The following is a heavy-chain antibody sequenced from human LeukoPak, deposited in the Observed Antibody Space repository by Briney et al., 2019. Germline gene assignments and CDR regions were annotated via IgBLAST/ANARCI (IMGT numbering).Heavy chain of an antibody. V-gene: IGHV4-39*02. CDR2: IYQTGNA. CDR1: GGSITGISYY. CDR3: ARGLDYVDV. J-gene: IGHJ6*03. D-gene: IGHD3-9*01. Sequence: SETLSLTCTVSGGSITGISYYWNWLRQPPGKELEWIGRIYQTGNADYKPSLKSRVTISVDTTNNQFSLRLSSVTAADTAVYYCARGLDYVDVWGKGITVNVSS.